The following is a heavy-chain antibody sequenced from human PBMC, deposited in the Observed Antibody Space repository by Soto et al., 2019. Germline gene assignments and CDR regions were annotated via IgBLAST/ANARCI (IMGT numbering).Heavy chain of an antibody. J-gene: IGHJ4*02. D-gene: IGHD2-8*02. Sequence: VQLLESGGGLVQPGGSLRLSCTASGLTFSSYAMSWVRQAPGKGLEWVSSISGRGGGTDYADSVKGRFTISRDNSKNTLYLQMNSLRAEDTAVYYCAKGDGGGYCTGGTCYSDYWGQRTLVSVSS. V-gene: IGHV3-23*01. CDR2: ISGRGGGT. CDR3: AKGDGGGYCTGGTCYSDY. CDR1: GLTFSSYA.